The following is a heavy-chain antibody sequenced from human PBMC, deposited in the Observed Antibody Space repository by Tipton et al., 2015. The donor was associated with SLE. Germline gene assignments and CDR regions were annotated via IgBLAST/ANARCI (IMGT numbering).Heavy chain of an antibody. J-gene: IGHJ4*02. CDR1: GFTVSSNY. V-gene: IGHV3-74*01. CDR2: IFSDGNST. D-gene: IGHD2-21*01. Sequence: SLRLSCAASGFTVSSNYMSWVRQAPGKGLMWVSVIFSDGNSTRYADSVKGRFTISRDNAKNSLFLQMNSLTVEDTAVYYCARDGDGYPDWGQGTPVTVSS. CDR3: ARDGDGYPD.